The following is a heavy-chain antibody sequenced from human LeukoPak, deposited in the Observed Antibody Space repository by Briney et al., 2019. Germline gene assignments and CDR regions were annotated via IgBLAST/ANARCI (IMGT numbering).Heavy chain of an antibody. D-gene: IGHD6-19*01. Sequence: GGSLRLSCAASGFTFSSYSMNWVRQAPGKGLEWVSGISWNSGSIGYADSVKGRFTISRDNAKNSLYLQMNSLRAEDTALYYCAKDSGGSSGWYNYWGQGTLVTVSS. V-gene: IGHV3-9*01. CDR3: AKDSGGSSGWYNY. CDR2: ISWNSGSI. J-gene: IGHJ4*02. CDR1: GFTFSSYS.